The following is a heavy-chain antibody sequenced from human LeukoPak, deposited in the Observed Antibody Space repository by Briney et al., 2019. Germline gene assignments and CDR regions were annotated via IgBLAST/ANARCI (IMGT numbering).Heavy chain of an antibody. V-gene: IGHV3-74*01. Sequence: GGSLRLSCAASGFTFSSYWMHWVRQAPGKGLVWVSRINSDGSGTSYADSVKGRFTISRDNAKNTLYLQMTSLRAEDTAVYYCAITRLYFFDYWGQGTLVTVSS. CDR3: AITRLYFFDY. CDR2: INSDGSGT. CDR1: GFTFSSYW. D-gene: IGHD2-15*01. J-gene: IGHJ4*02.